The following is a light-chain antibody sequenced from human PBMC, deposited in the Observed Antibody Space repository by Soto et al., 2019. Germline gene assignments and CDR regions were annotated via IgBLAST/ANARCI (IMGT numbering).Light chain of an antibody. CDR1: QSVSSY. J-gene: IGKJ5*01. CDR3: QQHTTWPLTIT. V-gene: IGKV3-11*01. CDR2: DAS. Sequence: ELEMPQSLATLSVSPWYRATPSCTGSQSVSSYLAWYQQNPGQAPRLLLYDASDRATGIPARFSGSGSGTDFTLTISSIEPEDFAGYYGQQHTTWPLTITVGQGTRREIK.